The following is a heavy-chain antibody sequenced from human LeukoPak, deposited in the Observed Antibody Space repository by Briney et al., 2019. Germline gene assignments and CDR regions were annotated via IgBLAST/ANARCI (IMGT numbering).Heavy chain of an antibody. J-gene: IGHJ6*03. CDR1: GFTFEDFA. Sequence: PGGSLRLSCAASGFTFEDFAMHWVRQAPGKGLEWVSLISWDGGSTYYADSVKGRFTISRDNAKNSLYLQMNSLRAEDTAVYYCARLRGEFHYDSSGYYPNSDYYYYYMDVWGKGTTVTVSS. V-gene: IGHV3-43D*03. CDR3: ARLRGEFHYDSSGYYPNSDYYYYYMDV. CDR2: ISWDGGST. D-gene: IGHD3-22*01.